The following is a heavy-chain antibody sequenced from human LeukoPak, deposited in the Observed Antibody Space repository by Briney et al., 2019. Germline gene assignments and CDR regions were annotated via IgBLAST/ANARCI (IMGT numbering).Heavy chain of an antibody. V-gene: IGHV3-23*01. D-gene: IGHD6-19*01. CDR3: ARERDRGTDVADHFDH. CDR1: GLSFSTYS. CDR2: ISGGGYI. J-gene: IGHJ4*02. Sequence: PGGSLRLPCATSGLSFSTYSMAWVRQAPARGLEWVSVISGGGYIVYADSVKGRFTIYRDNSENTVYLQMNSLRAEDTAIYYCARERDRGTDVADHFDHWGQGTLVTVSS.